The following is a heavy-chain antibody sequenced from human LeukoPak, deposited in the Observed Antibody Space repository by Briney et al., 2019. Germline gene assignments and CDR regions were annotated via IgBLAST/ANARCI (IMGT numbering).Heavy chain of an antibody. CDR1: GGSISGSNW. CDR2: IYHSGST. J-gene: IGHJ6*02. D-gene: IGHD4-17*01. V-gene: IGHV4-4*02. CDR3: ARGPSVTTRDYYYYYGMDV. Sequence: SETLSLTCAVSGGSISGSNWWSWVRQPPGKGLEWIGEIYHSGSTNYNPSLKSRVTISVDKSKNQFSLKLSSVTAADTAVYYCARGPSVTTRDYYYYYGMDVWGQGTTVTVSS.